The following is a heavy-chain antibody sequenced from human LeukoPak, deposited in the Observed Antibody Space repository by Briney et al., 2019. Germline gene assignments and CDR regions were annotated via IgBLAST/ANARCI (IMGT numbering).Heavy chain of an antibody. CDR1: GYTFTDYY. CDR2: TNPSDGDT. V-gene: IGHV1-2*02. J-gene: IGHJ3*02. Sequence: ASVKVSCKASGYTFTDYYMQGVRQAPGQGVEGMGWTNPSDGDTKSARKFQGRVTRTRDTYISTAYLELSRLTSDDTAIYYCARDCSGADCYSGNAFDIWGQGTMVTVSS. CDR3: ARDCSGADCYSGNAFDI. D-gene: IGHD2-15*01.